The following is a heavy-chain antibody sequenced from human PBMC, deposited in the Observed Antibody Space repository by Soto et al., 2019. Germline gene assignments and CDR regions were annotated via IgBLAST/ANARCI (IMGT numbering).Heavy chain of an antibody. V-gene: IGHV3-11*01. CDR2: ISNSRRTL. CDR1: GFTFSDYY. CDR3: ARDLVAVSGGVYSRSSGGYFFDF. J-gene: IGHJ4*02. D-gene: IGHD6-6*01. Sequence: QVQLVESGGGLVKPGGSLRLSCAASGFTFSDYYMSWIRQAPGKALEWVSYISNSRRTLYYAESMKGRLTISRDNAKNSLFLQMNSLRSEDTAVYYCARDLVAVSGGVYSRSSGGYFFDFWGQGTLVTVSS.